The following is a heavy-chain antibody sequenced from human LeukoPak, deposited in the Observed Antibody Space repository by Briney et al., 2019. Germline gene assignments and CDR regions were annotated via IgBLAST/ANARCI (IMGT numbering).Heavy chain of an antibody. Sequence: WASVKLSCKTSGYNFFKYAIHWVRQAPGQRFEWMGWIDGGNGDTRFSQKFQDRVSFTRDTFATTVYMELTSLRSEDTAVYYCARDQSRDIRVEFDYWGQGTLVIVSS. V-gene: IGHV1-3*01. CDR2: IDGGNGDT. J-gene: IGHJ4*02. CDR3: ARDQSRDIRVEFDY. D-gene: IGHD5-24*01. CDR1: GYNFFKYA.